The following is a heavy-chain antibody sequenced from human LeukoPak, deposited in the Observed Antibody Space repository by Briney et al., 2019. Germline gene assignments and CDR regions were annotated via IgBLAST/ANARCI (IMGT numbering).Heavy chain of an antibody. J-gene: IGHJ4*02. CDR3: VSPRGFSYGYFDY. CDR2: IYYSRNT. V-gene: IGHV4-39*01. D-gene: IGHD5-18*01. CDR1: GGSISSSSAY. Sequence: SETLSLTCTVSGGSISSSSAYWGWIRQPPGKGLEWTGSIYYSRNTYYNPSLKSRVTISADTSKNQFSLTLGSVSATGTAVYYCVSPRGFSYGYFDYWGQGTLVTVSS.